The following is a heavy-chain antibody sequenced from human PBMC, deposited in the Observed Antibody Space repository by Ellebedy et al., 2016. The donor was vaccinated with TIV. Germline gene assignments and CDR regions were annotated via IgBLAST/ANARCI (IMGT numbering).Heavy chain of an antibody. V-gene: IGHV3-23*01. J-gene: IGHJ4*02. CDR1: GFTFSSYA. D-gene: IGHD2-21*02. Sequence: GGSLRLSCAASGFTFSSYAMSWVRQAPGKGLEWVSGISGSGGSTNYADPVKGRFTISRDKSKNTLYLQMSSLRVEDTAIYYCARVSYPGTALPGGDKAHPPGYWGQGTLVIASS. CDR2: ISGSGGST. CDR3: ARVSYPGTALPGGDKAHPPGY.